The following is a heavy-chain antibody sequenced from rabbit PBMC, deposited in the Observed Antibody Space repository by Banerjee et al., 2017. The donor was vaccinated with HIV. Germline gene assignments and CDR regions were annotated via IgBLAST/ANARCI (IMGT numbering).Heavy chain of an antibody. CDR1: GIDFSSYG. CDR3: ARGGYSSGWVPWGGMDL. J-gene: IGHJ6*01. V-gene: IGHV1S47*01. Sequence: QEQLVESGGGLVTLGGSLKLSCKASGIDFSSYGISWVRQAPGKGLEWIAYIYPDYGSTDYASWVNGRFTISLDNAQNTVFLQMTSLTAADTATYFCARGGYSSGWVPWGGMDLWGPGTLVTVS. CDR2: IYPDYGST. D-gene: IGHD4-1*01.